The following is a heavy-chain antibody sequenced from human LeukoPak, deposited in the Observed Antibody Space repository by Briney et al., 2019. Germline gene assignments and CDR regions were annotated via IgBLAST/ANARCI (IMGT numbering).Heavy chain of an antibody. V-gene: IGHV3-21*01. J-gene: IGHJ3*02. CDR1: GFTCSNYA. CDR2: ISSSSSYI. CDR3: ARDATYCSSTSCLFDAFDI. D-gene: IGHD2-2*01. Sequence: GGSLRLSCAASGFTCSNYAMSWVRQAPGKGLEWVSSISSSSSYIYYADSVKGRFTISRDNAKNSLYLQMNSLRAEDTAVYYCARDATYCSSTSCLFDAFDIWGQGTMVTVSS.